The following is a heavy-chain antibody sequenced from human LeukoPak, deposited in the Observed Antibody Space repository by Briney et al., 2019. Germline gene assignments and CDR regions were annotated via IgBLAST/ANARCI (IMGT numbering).Heavy chain of an antibody. CDR2: LGPTGRST. CDR1: GFTFSSYA. V-gene: IGHV3-23*01. Sequence: GGSLRLSCSVSGFTFSSYAMTWVRQAPGKGLEWVSALGPTGRSTYYADSVKGRFTISRDNSKNTLYLQMNSLRADDTAVYYCAKESPHYDYWGQGTLVTVSS. J-gene: IGHJ4*02. CDR3: AKESPHYDY.